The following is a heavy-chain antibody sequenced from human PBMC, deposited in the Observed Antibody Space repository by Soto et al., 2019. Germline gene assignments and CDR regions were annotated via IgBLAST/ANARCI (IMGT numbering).Heavy chain of an antibody. J-gene: IGHJ6*02. CDR3: AKARYNHYGGLDV. Sequence: EVQLLESGGGLVQPGGSLRLSCAASGFTFSSYAIRWVRQAPGKGLEWVSTFSGGVGSTYYADSVKGRFTISRDNSKNTLYLQMNSLRVEDTAVYYCAKARYNHYGGLDVWGQGTTVTVSS. CDR2: FSGGVGST. D-gene: IGHD1-1*01. V-gene: IGHV3-23*01. CDR1: GFTFSSYA.